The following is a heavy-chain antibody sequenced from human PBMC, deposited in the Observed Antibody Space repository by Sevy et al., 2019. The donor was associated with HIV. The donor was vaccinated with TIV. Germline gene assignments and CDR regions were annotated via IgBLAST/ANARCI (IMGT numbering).Heavy chain of an antibody. J-gene: IGHJ5*02. CDR3: AKALVGATFLGFGP. V-gene: IGHV3-23*01. CDR2: ISGSGGST. Sequence: GGSLRLSCAASGFTFSSYAMSWVRQAPGKGLEWVSAISGSGGSTYYADSVKGRFTISRDNSKNTLYLQMNSRRAEDTAVYYCAKALVGATFLGFGPWGQGTLVTVSS. D-gene: IGHD1-26*01. CDR1: GFTFSSYA.